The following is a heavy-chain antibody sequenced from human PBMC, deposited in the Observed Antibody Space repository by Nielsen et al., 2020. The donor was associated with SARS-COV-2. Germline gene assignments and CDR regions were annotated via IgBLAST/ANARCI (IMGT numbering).Heavy chain of an antibody. CDR1: GYTFTGYY. V-gene: IGHV1-18*04. CDR3: ARGGAGVTAMVNGDY. D-gene: IGHD5-18*01. J-gene: IGHJ4*02. Sequence: ASVKVSCKASGYTFTGYYMHWVRQAPGQGLEWMGWISAYNGNTNYAQKLQGRVTMTTDTSTSTAYMELRSLRSDDTAVYYCARGGAGVTAMVNGDYWGQGTLVTVSS. CDR2: ISAYNGNT.